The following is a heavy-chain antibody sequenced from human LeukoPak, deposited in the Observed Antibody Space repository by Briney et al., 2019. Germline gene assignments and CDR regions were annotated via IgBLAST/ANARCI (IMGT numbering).Heavy chain of an antibody. Sequence: PGGSLRLSCAASGFTFSDYYMSWIRQAPGKGLEWVSYISSSGSTICYADSVKGRFTISRDNAKNSLYLQMNSLRAEDTAVYYCARDEYYYDSSGLGYWGQGTLVTVSS. V-gene: IGHV3-11*01. CDR2: ISSSGSTI. J-gene: IGHJ4*02. CDR1: GFTFSDYY. CDR3: ARDEYYYDSSGLGY. D-gene: IGHD3-22*01.